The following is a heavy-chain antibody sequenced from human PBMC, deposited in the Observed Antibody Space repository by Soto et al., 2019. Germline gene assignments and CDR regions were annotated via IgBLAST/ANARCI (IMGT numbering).Heavy chain of an antibody. CDR3: ARGTKGAGGWYFDI. V-gene: IGHV1-18*01. CDR1: GFTLDNHA. CDR2: IGAIVYNDAT. D-gene: IGHD1-26*01. J-gene: IGHJ2*01. Sequence: QLQVVQSDVEVKRPGASVRISCKASGFTLDNHAMTWVRQAPGKGLEWRGWIGAIVYNDATNYATKYRGRLTMARDTTPNTVYMDLSSLRSDDTAVYYCARGTKGAGGWYFDIWGRGTLVGVSS.